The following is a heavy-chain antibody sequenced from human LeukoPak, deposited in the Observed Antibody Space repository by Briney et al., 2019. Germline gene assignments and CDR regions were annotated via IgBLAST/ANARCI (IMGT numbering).Heavy chain of an antibody. J-gene: IGHJ4*02. D-gene: IGHD6-19*01. Sequence: GGSLRLSCAASGFTFSSYSMNWVRQAPGKGLGWVSSISSSSSYIYYADSVKGRFTISRDNAKNSLYLQMNSLRAEDTAVYYCARVEGSGWYIGYWGQGTLVTASS. V-gene: IGHV3-21*01. CDR2: ISSSSSYI. CDR3: ARVEGSGWYIGY. CDR1: GFTFSSYS.